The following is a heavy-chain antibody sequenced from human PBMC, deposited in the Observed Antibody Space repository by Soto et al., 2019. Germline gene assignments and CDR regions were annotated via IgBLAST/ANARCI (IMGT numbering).Heavy chain of an antibody. D-gene: IGHD3-10*01. J-gene: IGHJ3*02. CDR2: ISGSGGST. CDR3: AKDRLLLWFGEFLDAFDI. V-gene: IGHV3-23*01. CDR1: GFTFSSYA. Sequence: GGSLRLSCAASGFTFSSYAMSWVRQAPGKGLERVSAISGSGGSTYYADSVKGRFTISRDNSKNTLYLQMNSLRAEDTAVYYCAKDRLLLWFGEFLDAFDIWGQGTMVTVSS.